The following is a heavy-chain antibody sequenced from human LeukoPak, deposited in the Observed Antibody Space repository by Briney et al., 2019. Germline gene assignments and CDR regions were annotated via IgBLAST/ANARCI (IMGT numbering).Heavy chain of an antibody. D-gene: IGHD5-18*01. Sequence: PGGSLRLSCAASGFTFSSYSMNWVRQAPGKGLEWVSSISSSSSYIYYADSVKGRFTISRDNAKNSLYLQMNSLRAEDTAVYYRARRGYSYGYGGYYFDYWGQGTLVTVSS. J-gene: IGHJ4*02. CDR1: GFTFSSYS. CDR2: ISSSSSYI. V-gene: IGHV3-21*01. CDR3: ARRGYSYGYGGYYFDY.